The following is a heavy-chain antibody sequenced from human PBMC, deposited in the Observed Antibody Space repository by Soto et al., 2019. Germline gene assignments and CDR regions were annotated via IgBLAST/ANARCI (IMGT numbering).Heavy chain of an antibody. V-gene: IGHV3-33*01. J-gene: IGHJ2*01. CDR3: ARDGAFGENRGWWFDL. Sequence: QVQVVESGGGLVQPGRSLRLSCAASGFALSDYGMHWVRQAPGKGLEWVAINWYDGKNKFYADSVKGRFTISRDNPKNMLYLQMESLRAEDTGVYYCARDGAFGENRGWWFDLWGRGTLVTVSS. CDR1: GFALSDYG. CDR2: NWYDGKNK. D-gene: IGHD3-10*01.